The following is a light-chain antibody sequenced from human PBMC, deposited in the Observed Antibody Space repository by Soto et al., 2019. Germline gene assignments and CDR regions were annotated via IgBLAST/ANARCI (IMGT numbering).Light chain of an antibody. Sequence: DSVMTQSPASLAVSLGERATINCKSSQSVLSSANNKNYLAWYQQKPGQPPKLLIYWASTREFGVPDRFSGSGSGTDFTLSISSLQAEDVAVYYCHQYYNTPYTFGQGTKLEIK. CDR1: QSVLSSANNKNY. V-gene: IGKV4-1*01. J-gene: IGKJ2*01. CDR2: WAS. CDR3: HQYYNTPYT.